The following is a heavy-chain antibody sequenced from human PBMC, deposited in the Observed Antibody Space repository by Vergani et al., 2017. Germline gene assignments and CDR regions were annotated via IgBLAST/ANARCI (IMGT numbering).Heavy chain of an antibody. Sequence: EVQLVESGGGLVQPGGSLRLSCAASGFTFSSYWMSWVRQAPGKGLEWVANIKQDGSEKYYVDSVKGRFTISRDNAKNSLYLQMNSLRAEDTAVYYCARYVMSGFLEWLYPGYFDYWGQGTLVTVSS. CDR3: ARYVMSGFLEWLYPGYFDY. V-gene: IGHV3-7*03. CDR1: GFTFSSYW. CDR2: IKQDGSEK. D-gene: IGHD3-3*01. J-gene: IGHJ4*02.